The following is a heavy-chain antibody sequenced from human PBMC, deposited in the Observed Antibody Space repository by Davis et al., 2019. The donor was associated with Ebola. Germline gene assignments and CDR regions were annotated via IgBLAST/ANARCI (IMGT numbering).Heavy chain of an antibody. V-gene: IGHV4-59*01. CDR3: ARYISGYDALDI. CDR2: IYYSGST. J-gene: IGHJ3*02. Sequence: SETLSLTCTVSGGSISSYYWSWIRQPPGKGLEWIGYIYYSGSTNYNPSLKSRVTISVDTSKNQFSLKLSSVSAADTAVYYCARYISGYDALDIWGQGTMVTVSS. D-gene: IGHD5-12*01. CDR1: GGSISSYY.